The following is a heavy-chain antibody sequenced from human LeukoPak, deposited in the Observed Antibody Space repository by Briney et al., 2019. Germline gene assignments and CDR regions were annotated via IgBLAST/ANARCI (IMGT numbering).Heavy chain of an antibody. CDR2: ISGSGTDP. Sequence: GGSLRLSCAASGFTFSDYYISWIRQAPGKGLEWVSYISGSGTDPKYADSVRGRFTISRDNAKNSLYLQMGSLRAEDTAVYYCARRLATVTTNGYFAYWGQGTLVTVSS. J-gene: IGHJ4*02. D-gene: IGHD4-17*01. CDR3: ARRLATVTTNGYFAY. CDR1: GFTFSDYY. V-gene: IGHV3-11*03.